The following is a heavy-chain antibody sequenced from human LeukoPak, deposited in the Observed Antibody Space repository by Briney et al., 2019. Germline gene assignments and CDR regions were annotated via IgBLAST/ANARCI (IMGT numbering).Heavy chain of an antibody. CDR2: INHSGST. V-gene: IGHV4-34*01. D-gene: IGHD6-6*01. CDR1: GGSFSGYY. J-gene: IGHJ4*02. Sequence: PSETLSLTCAVYGGSFSGYYWSWIRRPPGKGLEWIGEINHSGSTNYNPSLKSRVTISVDTSKNQFSLKLSSVTAADTAVYYCAREYSSSLGTIDYWGQGTLVTVSS. CDR3: AREYSSSLGTIDY.